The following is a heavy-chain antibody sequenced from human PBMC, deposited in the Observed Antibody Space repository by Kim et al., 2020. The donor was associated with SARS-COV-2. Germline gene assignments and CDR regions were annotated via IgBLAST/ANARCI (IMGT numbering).Heavy chain of an antibody. V-gene: IGHV3-7*01. Sequence: GGSLRLSCAASGFNFGIYWMSWVRQSPGKGLEWVANIKADGSEKNFVDSVKGRFTISRDNAKKSLFLQMNSLRVEDTAMYYCVSTQTFDYWGQGNLVIISS. CDR2: IKADGSEK. CDR1: GFNFGIYW. CDR3: VSTQTFDY. J-gene: IGHJ4*02.